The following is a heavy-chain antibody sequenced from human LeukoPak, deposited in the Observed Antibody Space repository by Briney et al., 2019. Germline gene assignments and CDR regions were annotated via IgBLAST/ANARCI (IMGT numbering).Heavy chain of an antibody. CDR2: ISSSSSYI. CDR3: ARDVAVGIAAAGNYYYYGMDV. Sequence: GGSLRLSCAASGFTFSSYSMNWVRQAPGKGLEWVSSISSSSSYIYYADSVKSRFTIPRDNAKNSLYLQMNSLRAEDTAVYYCARDVAVGIAAAGNYYYYGMDVWGQGTTVTVSS. D-gene: IGHD6-13*01. CDR1: GFTFSSYS. J-gene: IGHJ6*02. V-gene: IGHV3-21*01.